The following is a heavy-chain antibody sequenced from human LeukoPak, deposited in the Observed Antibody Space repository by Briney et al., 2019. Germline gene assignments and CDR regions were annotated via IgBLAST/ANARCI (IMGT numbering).Heavy chain of an antibody. CDR2: IYYSGST. CDR1: GGSISSYY. CDR3: AGYCSGGSCSSYYGMDV. V-gene: IGHV4-59*08. J-gene: IGHJ6*02. Sequence: SETLSLTCTVSGGSISSYYWSWIRQPSGKGLEWIGYIYYSGSTNYNPSLKSRVTISVDTSKNQLSLKLSPVTAADTAVYYCAGYCSGGSCSSYYGMDVWGQGTTVTVSS. D-gene: IGHD2-15*01.